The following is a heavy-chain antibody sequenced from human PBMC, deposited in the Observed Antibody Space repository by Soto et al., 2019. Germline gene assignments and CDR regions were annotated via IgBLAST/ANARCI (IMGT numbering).Heavy chain of an antibody. CDR2: IYPGDSDT. CDR3: ARQGSNGAYYYGMGV. CDR1: GYRFSSYW. D-gene: IGHD2-8*01. J-gene: IGHJ6*02. Sequence: GESLKISCKGAGYRFSSYWIAWVRQMPGKGLEWMGIIYPGDSDTIYSPSFQGQVTMSVDKSNSTAYLQWSSLKASDTAMYYCARQGSNGAYYYGMGVWGQGTTVTVSS. V-gene: IGHV5-51*01.